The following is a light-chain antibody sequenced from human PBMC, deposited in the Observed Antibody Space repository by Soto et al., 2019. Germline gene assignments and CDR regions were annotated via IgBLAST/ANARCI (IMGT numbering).Light chain of an antibody. V-gene: IGKV3-11*01. Sequence: EIVLTQSPATQSLSPGERATLSCRASQSISFYLAWYQQKPGQAPRLLIYDASKRAAGIPARFSGSGSGTDFTLTISSLEPEDFAVYYCQQRSNWRGTFGGGTKVEIK. CDR1: QSISFY. J-gene: IGKJ4*01. CDR2: DAS. CDR3: QQRSNWRGT.